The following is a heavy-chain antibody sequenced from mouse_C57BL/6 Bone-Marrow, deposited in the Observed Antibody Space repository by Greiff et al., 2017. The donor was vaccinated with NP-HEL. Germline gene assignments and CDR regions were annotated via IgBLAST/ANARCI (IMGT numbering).Heavy chain of an antibody. V-gene: IGHV1-55*01. D-gene: IGHD1-1*01. CDR2: IYPGSGST. J-gene: IGHJ3*01. Sequence: QVQLQQPGAELVKPGASVKMSCKASGYTFTSYWITWVKQRPGQGLEWIGDIYPGSGSTNYNEKFKSKATLTVDTSSSTAYMQLSSLTSEDSAVYDCGSEDGCCPAWFDYWGQGTLVTVSA. CDR1: GYTFTSYW. CDR3: GSEDGCCPAWFDY.